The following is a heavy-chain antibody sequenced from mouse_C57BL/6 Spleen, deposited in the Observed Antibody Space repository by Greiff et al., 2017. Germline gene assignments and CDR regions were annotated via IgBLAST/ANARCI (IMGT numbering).Heavy chain of an antibody. CDR2: FYPGDGDI. CDR1: GYAFSSSW. Sequence: QVQLQQSGAELVKPGASVTISCKASGYAFSSSWMNWVKQRPGKGLEWFGQFYPGDGDIKYNGKFKGKGTLTADKSSSTAYMQLSSLTSEDSAVYICARRLYSYIDYWGQGTTRTVSA. CDR3: ARRLYSYIDY. J-gene: IGHJ2*01. V-gene: IGHV1-80*01. D-gene: IGHD1-3*01.